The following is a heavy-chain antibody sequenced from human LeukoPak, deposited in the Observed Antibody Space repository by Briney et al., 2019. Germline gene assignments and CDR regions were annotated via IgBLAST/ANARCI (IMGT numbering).Heavy chain of an antibody. Sequence: SETLSPTCTVSGGSISSYYWSWIRQPPGKGLEWIGYIYYSGSTNYNPSLKSRVTISVDTSKNQFSLKLSSVTAADTAVYYCARASRGRFDPWGQGTLVTVSS. CDR2: IYYSGST. CDR3: ARASRGRFDP. J-gene: IGHJ5*02. CDR1: GGSISSYY. D-gene: IGHD3-10*01. V-gene: IGHV4-59*01.